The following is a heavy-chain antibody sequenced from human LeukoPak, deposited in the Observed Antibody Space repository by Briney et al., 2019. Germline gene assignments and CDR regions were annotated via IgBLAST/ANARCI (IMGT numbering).Heavy chain of an antibody. D-gene: IGHD3-22*01. CDR2: ISSSSSYI. V-gene: IGHV3-21*01. Sequence: GASLRLSCAASGFTFSSYSMNWVRQAPGKGLEWVSSISSSSSYIYYADSVKGRFTISRDNAKNSLYLQMNSLRAEDTAVYYCARAGYYDSSGYAPFDYWGQGTLVTVSS. CDR1: GFTFSSYS. J-gene: IGHJ4*02. CDR3: ARAGYYDSSGYAPFDY.